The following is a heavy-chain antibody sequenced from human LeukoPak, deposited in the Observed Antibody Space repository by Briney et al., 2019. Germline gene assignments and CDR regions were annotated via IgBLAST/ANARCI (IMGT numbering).Heavy chain of an antibody. CDR3: ARDLPYRSGWYGFDH. Sequence: PSETLSLTCTVSGSSISTYYWSWIRQPAVKGLEWIGRIYTSGFTDYNPSLKSRVTMSVDTSESQFSLKLSSVTAADTAVYYCARDLPYRSGWYGFDHWGQGTLVTVSS. CDR1: GSSISTYY. D-gene: IGHD6-19*01. CDR2: IYTSGFT. J-gene: IGHJ4*02. V-gene: IGHV4-4*07.